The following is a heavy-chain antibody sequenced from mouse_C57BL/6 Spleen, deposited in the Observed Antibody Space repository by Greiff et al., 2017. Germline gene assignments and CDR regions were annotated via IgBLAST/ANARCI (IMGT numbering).Heavy chain of an antibody. CDR2: IDPEPGGT. D-gene: IGHD4-1*02. V-gene: IGHV1-15*01. CDR1: GYTFTDYE. J-gene: IGHJ3*01. CDR3: TTNWAWFAY. Sequence: VQLQQSGAELVRPGASVTLSCKASGYTFTDYEMHWVKQTPVHGLEGIGAIDPEPGGTAYNQKFKGKAILTADKSSSTAYMELRSLTSEDSAVYYCTTNWAWFAYWGQGTLVTVSA.